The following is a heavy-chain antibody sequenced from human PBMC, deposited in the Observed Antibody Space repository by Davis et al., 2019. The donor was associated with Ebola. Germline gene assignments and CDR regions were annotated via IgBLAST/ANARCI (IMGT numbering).Heavy chain of an antibody. CDR1: GYTFTSYG. J-gene: IGHJ4*02. CDR3: ARAQFPTTSDH. Sequence: ASVKVSCKASGYTFTSYGLSWVRQAPGQGLEWMGWINPHNGNTNYAQNVQGRVIMTSDTATTTAYMEVGSLRSDDTAVYYCARAQFPTTSDHWGQGTLVTVSS. D-gene: IGHD1-1*01. V-gene: IGHV1-18*01. CDR2: INPHNGNT.